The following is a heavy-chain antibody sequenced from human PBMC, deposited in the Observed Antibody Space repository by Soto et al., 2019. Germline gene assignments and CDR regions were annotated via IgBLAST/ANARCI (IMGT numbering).Heavy chain of an antibody. Sequence: EVQLVESGGGLVQPGGSLRLSCAASGFTFSSYWMHWVRQAPGKGLVWVSRINSDGSSTSYADSVKGRFTISRDNAKNTLYLQMNRLRAEDTAVYYCARGSWDIVVVVAASGDWFDPWGQGTLVTVSS. CDR1: GFTFSSYW. D-gene: IGHD2-15*01. CDR3: ARGSWDIVVVVAASGDWFDP. J-gene: IGHJ5*02. CDR2: INSDGSST. V-gene: IGHV3-74*01.